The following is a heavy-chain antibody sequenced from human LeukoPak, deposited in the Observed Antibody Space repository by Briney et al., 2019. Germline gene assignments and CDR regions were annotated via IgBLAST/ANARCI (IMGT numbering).Heavy chain of an antibody. CDR3: ARDLGGWFDP. D-gene: IGHD3-10*01. CDR2: ISAYNGNT. Sequence: ASVKVSCKASGYTFYSYGISWVRQAPGQGLEWMGWISAYNGNTNYAQKYQGRVTMTTDTSTSTVYMELRSLRSDDTAVYYCARDLGGWFDPWGQGTLVTVSS. J-gene: IGHJ5*02. CDR1: GYTFYSYG. V-gene: IGHV1-18*01.